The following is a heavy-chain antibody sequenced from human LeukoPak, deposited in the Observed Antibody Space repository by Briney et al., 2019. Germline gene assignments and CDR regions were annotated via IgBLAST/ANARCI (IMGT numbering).Heavy chain of an antibody. Sequence: GGSLRLSCAASRFTFGTYWMHWVRQAPGKGLVWVSRINSDGRSTSYADSVKGRFTISRDNAKNTLYLQMNSLRAEDTAVYYCARGADSSGYPDAFDIWGQGTMVTVSS. CDR3: ARGADSSGYPDAFDI. J-gene: IGHJ3*02. D-gene: IGHD3-22*01. V-gene: IGHV3-74*01. CDR2: INSDGRST. CDR1: RFTFGTYW.